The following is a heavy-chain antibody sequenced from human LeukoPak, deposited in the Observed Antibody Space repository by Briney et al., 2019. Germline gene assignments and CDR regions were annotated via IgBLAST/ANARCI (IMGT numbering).Heavy chain of an antibody. Sequence: GGSLRLSCAASGFTFDDYAMHWVRQAPGKGLEWVSLISWDGGSTYYADSVKGRFTISRDNSKNSLYLQMNSLRAEDTALYYCAKDTFRWGYPDYWGQGTLVTVSS. D-gene: IGHD3-16*01. V-gene: IGHV3-43D*03. CDR3: AKDTFRWGYPDY. J-gene: IGHJ4*02. CDR2: ISWDGGST. CDR1: GFTFDDYA.